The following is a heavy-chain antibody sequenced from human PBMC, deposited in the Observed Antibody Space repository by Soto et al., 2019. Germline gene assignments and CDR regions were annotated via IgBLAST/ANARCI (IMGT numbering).Heavy chain of an antibody. CDR2: INGGNGNT. J-gene: IGHJ3*02. Sequence: ASVKVSCKSSGNTFPNYAIHWVRQAPGQRPEWMGWINGGNGNTYYSENFQGRVTMTEDTSTDTAYMELSSLRSEDTAVYYCATDRRYSSTYDAFDIWGQGTMVTVSS. V-gene: IGHV1-3*01. CDR1: GNTFPNYA. CDR3: ATDRRYSSTYDAFDI. D-gene: IGHD6-13*01.